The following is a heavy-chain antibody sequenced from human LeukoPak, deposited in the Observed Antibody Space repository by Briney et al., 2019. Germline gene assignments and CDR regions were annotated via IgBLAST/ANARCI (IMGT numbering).Heavy chain of an antibody. V-gene: IGHV3-48*01. Sequence: PGGSLRLSCAASGFTFTTYWMSWVRQAPGKGLEWVSYISSSSSTIYYADSVKGRFTISRDNAKNSLYLQMNSLRAEDTAVYYCARDAHGDYSRYSDLWGRGTLVTVSS. J-gene: IGHJ2*01. CDR3: ARDAHGDYSRYSDL. CDR1: GFTFTTYW. CDR2: ISSSSSTI. D-gene: IGHD4-17*01.